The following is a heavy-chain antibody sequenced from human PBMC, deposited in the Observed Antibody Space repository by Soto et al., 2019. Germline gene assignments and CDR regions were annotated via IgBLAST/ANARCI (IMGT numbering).Heavy chain of an antibody. J-gene: IGHJ6*02. CDR3: AKDAITMVRGVISYYGMDV. V-gene: IGHV3-9*01. CDR1: GFTFDDYA. Sequence: EVQLVESGGGLVQPGRSLRLSCAASGFTFDDYAMHWVRQAPGKGLEWVSGISWNSGSIGYADCVKGRFTISRDNAKNSLYLQMNSLRAEDTALYDCAKDAITMVRGVISYYGMDVWGQGTTVTVSS. D-gene: IGHD3-10*01. CDR2: ISWNSGSI.